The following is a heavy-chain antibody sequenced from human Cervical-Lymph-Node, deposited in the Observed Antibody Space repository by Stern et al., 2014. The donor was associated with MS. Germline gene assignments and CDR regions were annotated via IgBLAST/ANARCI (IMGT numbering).Heavy chain of an antibody. Sequence: VQLVESGGGLVQPGGSLRLSCAASGFTFSSYSMNWVRPAPGKGLEWISYISSSRSTIYYADSVKGRFTISRDNAKNSLYLQMNSLRDEDTAVYYCARANYDFWSGNSSFQRYYYGMDVWGQGTTVTVSS. CDR3: ARANYDFWSGNSSFQRYYYGMDV. CDR2: ISSSRSTI. J-gene: IGHJ6*02. D-gene: IGHD3-3*01. V-gene: IGHV3-48*02. CDR1: GFTFSSYS.